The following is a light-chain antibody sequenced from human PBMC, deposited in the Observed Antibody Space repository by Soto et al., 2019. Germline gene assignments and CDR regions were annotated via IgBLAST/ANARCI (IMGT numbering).Light chain of an antibody. V-gene: IGKV1-33*01. Sequence: DIQMTQSPSSLSASVGDRVTITCQASQDISKFLNWYQQKPGEAPKLLIYRASNLETGVPSSFSGSGSGTDFTFTISSLQPEDIATYYCQQYDNLPPYTCGQGTKLEIK. CDR2: RAS. J-gene: IGKJ2*01. CDR3: QQYDNLPPYT. CDR1: QDISKF.